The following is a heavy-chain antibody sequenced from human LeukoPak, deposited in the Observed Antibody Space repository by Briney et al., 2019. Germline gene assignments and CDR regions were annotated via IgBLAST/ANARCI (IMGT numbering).Heavy chain of an antibody. V-gene: IGHV4-61*02. CDR1: GGSISSGSYY. CDR3: AREARSGYEGFWSDP. D-gene: IGHD5-12*01. Sequence: SQTLSLTCTVSGGSISSGSYYWSWIRQPAGKGLEWIGRIYSTGTTYYKPSLKSRVTMSVDTSHNQFFLKLNSVTAADTAVYYCAREARSGYEGFWSDPWGQGTVVTVS. J-gene: IGHJ5*02. CDR2: IYSTGTT.